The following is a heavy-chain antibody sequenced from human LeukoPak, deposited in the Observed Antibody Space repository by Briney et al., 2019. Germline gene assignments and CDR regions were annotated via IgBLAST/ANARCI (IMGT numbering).Heavy chain of an antibody. CDR1: GGSFSGYY. CDR3: AGRDIVVVPAAKPDDY. Sequence: SETLSLTCAVYGGSFSGYYWSWIRQPPGKGLEWIGEINHSGSTNHNPSLKSRVTISVDTSKNQFSLKLSSVTAADTAVYYCAGRDIVVVPAAKPDDYWGQGTLVTVSS. V-gene: IGHV4-34*01. J-gene: IGHJ4*02. CDR2: INHSGST. D-gene: IGHD2-2*01.